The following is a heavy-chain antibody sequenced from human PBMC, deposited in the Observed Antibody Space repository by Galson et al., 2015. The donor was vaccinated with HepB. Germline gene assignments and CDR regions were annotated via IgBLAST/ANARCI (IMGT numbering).Heavy chain of an antibody. CDR3: ASVGYGSGSYYRDYGMDV. D-gene: IGHD3-10*01. Sequence: QSGAEVTKPGESLRISCKGSGYSFTSYWISWVRQMPGKGLEWMGRIDPSDSYTNYSPSFQGHVTISADKSISTAYLQWSSLKASDTAMYYCASVGYGSGSYYRDYGMDVWGQGTTVTVSS. CDR1: GYSFTSYW. CDR2: IDPSDSYT. V-gene: IGHV5-10-1*01. J-gene: IGHJ6*02.